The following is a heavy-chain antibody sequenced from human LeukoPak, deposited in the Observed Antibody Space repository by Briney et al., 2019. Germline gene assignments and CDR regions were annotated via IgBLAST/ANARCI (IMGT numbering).Heavy chain of an antibody. CDR2: INHNGST. CDR3: ARAGYYYDSSGDFDY. CDR1: GGSLSGYY. J-gene: IGHJ4*02. Sequence: SETLSLTCAVYGGSLSGYYWSWIRQPPGKGLEWIGEINHNGSTNYNPSLKSRVTISVDTSKNQFSLKLSSVTAADTAVYYCARAGYYYDSSGDFDYWGQGTLVTVSS. V-gene: IGHV4-34*01. D-gene: IGHD3-22*01.